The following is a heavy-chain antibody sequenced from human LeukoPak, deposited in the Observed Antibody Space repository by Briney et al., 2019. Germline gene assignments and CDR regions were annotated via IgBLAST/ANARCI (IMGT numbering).Heavy chain of an antibody. D-gene: IGHD1-26*01. J-gene: IGHJ4*02. CDR1: GGSISSYY. CDR2: INHSGST. V-gene: IGHV4-34*01. CDR3: ARWSFRPGDY. Sequence: SETLSLTCTVSGGSISSYYWSWIRQPPGKGLEWIGEINHSGSTNYNPSLKSRVTISVDTSKNQFSLKLSSVTAADTAVYYCARWSFRPGDYWGQGTLVTVSS.